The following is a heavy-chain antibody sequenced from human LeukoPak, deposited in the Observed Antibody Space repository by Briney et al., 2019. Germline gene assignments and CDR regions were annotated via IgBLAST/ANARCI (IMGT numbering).Heavy chain of an antibody. Sequence: SGPTLVTPTQTLTLTSTISGISLSTRGVGVGWIRQPPGKALEWLALIYWGDDECYCPTLKSRLTITKDSSKNQVVLTMTNMDPVDTATYYCSRYVWGSYRSSDYYFDYWGQGTLVTVSS. CDR2: IYWGDDE. CDR1: GISLSTRGVG. D-gene: IGHD3-16*02. V-gene: IGHV2-5*02. CDR3: SRYVWGSYRSSDYYFDY. J-gene: IGHJ4*02.